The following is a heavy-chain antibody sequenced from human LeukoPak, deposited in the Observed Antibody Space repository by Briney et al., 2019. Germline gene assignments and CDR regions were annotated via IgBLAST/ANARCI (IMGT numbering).Heavy chain of an antibody. CDR3: ARYTHSSGFDY. CDR1: GLIVSSNY. D-gene: IGHD6-19*01. Sequence: GGSLRLSCAASGLIVSSNYMSWVRQAPGKGLEWVSVIYSGGSTYYADSVKGRFTISRDNSKNTLYLQMNSLRAEDTAVYYCARYTHSSGFDYWGQGTLVTVSS. V-gene: IGHV3-53*01. CDR2: IYSGGST. J-gene: IGHJ4*02.